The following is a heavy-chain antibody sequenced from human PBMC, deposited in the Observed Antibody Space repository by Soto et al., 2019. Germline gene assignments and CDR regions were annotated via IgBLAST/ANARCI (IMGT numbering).Heavy chain of an antibody. D-gene: IGHD2-2*01. CDR3: AREAGYCSRTSCYRRAFDT. CDR1: GFTFSGHW. J-gene: IGHJ3*02. CDR2: INTDGGSS. Sequence: EVQLVESGGDLVQPGGSLSLSCAASGFTFSGHWMHWVRQVAGKGLEWVSCINTDGGSSAYADSVKGRFTISRDNAKNTLFLQMNGLRAEDTAVYYCAREAGYCSRTSCYRRAFDTWGQGTTVTVSS. V-gene: IGHV3-74*03.